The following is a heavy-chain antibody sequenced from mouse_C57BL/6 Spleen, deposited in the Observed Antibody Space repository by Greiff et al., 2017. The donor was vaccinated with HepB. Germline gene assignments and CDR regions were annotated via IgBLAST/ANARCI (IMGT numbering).Heavy chain of an antibody. CDR3: ARGDSNYWYFDV. J-gene: IGHJ1*03. CDR2: INPNNGGT. CDR1: GYTFTDYY. Sequence: EVQLQQSGPELVKPGASVKISCKASGYTFTDYYMNWVKQSHGKSLEWIGDINPNNGGTSYNQKFKGKATLTVDKSSSTAYMELRSLTSEDSAVYYCARGDSNYWYFDVWGTGTPVTVSS. V-gene: IGHV1-26*01. D-gene: IGHD2-5*01.